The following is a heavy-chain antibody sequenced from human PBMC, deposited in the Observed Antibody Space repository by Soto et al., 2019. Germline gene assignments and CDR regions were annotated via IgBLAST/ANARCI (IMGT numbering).Heavy chain of an antibody. CDR1: GVSFNNNG. V-gene: IGHV1-69*01. J-gene: IGHJ6*02. CDR3: ARVLYYGSGSYAPYGIDV. D-gene: IGHD3-10*01. CDR2: VSPPFRTS. Sequence: QVQLVQSWAEVKKPGSSVKVSCKTSGVSFNNNGIGWVRQAPGHGLECMGGVSPPFRTSNYARKFQGSISLTADASTGTVHRELRSLSSEDTAQYYCARVLYYGSGSYAPYGIDVWGQGTTVTVSS.